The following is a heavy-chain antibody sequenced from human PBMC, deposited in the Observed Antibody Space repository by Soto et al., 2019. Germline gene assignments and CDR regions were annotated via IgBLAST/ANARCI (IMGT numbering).Heavy chain of an antibody. CDR2: INHSGST. Sequence: PSETLSLTCAVYGGSFSGYYWSWIRQPPGKGLEWIGEINHSGSTNYNPSLKSRVTISVDTSKNQFSLKLSSVTAADTAVYYCARVPSSSWSRREPFDYWGQGTLVTVSS. J-gene: IGHJ4*02. CDR3: ARVPSSSWSRREPFDY. CDR1: GGSFSGYY. V-gene: IGHV4-34*01. D-gene: IGHD6-13*01.